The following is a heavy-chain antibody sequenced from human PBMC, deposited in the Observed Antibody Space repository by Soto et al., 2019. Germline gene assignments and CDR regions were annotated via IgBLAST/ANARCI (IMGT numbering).Heavy chain of an antibody. Sequence: PSETLSLTCTVSGGSISSGDYYWSWIRQPPGKGLEWIGYIYYSGSTYYNPSLKSRVTISVDTSKNQFSLKLSSVTAADTAVYYCARDTRYYGSGSPYWFDPWGQGTLVTVSS. CDR3: ARDTRYYGSGSPYWFDP. D-gene: IGHD3-10*01. J-gene: IGHJ5*02. V-gene: IGHV4-30-4*01. CDR1: GGSISSGDYY. CDR2: IYYSGST.